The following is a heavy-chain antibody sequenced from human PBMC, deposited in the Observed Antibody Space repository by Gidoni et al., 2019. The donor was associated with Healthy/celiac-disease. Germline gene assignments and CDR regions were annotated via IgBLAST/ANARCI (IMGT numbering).Heavy chain of an antibody. V-gene: IGHV3-23*01. CDR3: ASRDYDILTGKDAFDI. CDR2: ISGSGGST. CDR1: RFTCSSYA. D-gene: IGHD3-9*01. Sequence: EVQLLESGGGLVQPGGSLRLSCADSRFTCSSYAMSWVRQAPGKGLEWVSAISGSGGSTYYADSVKGRFTISRDNSNNTLYLQMNSLRAEDTAVYYCASRDYDILTGKDAFDIWGQGTMVTVSS. J-gene: IGHJ3*02.